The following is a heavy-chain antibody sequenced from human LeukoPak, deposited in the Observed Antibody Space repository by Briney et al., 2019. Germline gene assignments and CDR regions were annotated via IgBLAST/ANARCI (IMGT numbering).Heavy chain of an antibody. V-gene: IGHV3-23*01. Sequence: GGSLRLSCAASGFTFSNYAMNWVRQAPGKGLEWVSVISGSGGSTYYADSVKGRFTISRDNSKNTLYLQMNSLRAEDTAVYYCAKGTTIVRGVIITFDDWGQGTLVTVSS. CDR2: ISGSGGST. CDR3: AKGTTIVRGVIITFDD. CDR1: GFTFSNYA. D-gene: IGHD3-10*01. J-gene: IGHJ4*02.